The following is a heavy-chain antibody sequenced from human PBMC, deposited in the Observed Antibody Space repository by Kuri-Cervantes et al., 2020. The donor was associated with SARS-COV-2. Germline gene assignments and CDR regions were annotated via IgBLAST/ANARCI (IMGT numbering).Heavy chain of an antibody. Sequence: GESLKISCAASGFTFSNYGMHWVRQAPGKGPEWVAFIRYDGDNKYYADSVKGRFTISRDNPKNTLYLQMNSLRPEDTAVYYCAKDFWDIVVVPAPSFDYWGQGTLVTVSS. CDR3: AKDFWDIVVVPAPSFDY. D-gene: IGHD2-2*01. V-gene: IGHV3-30*02. CDR2: IRYDGDNK. CDR1: GFTFSNYG. J-gene: IGHJ4*02.